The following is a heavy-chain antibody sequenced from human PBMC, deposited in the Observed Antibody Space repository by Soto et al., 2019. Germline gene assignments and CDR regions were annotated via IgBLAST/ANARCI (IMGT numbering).Heavy chain of an antibody. V-gene: IGHV1-69*06. CDR3: ARVMTAVAGTIPSYYGMDV. CDR2: INPIFGTA. CDR1: GGTFSSYA. J-gene: IGHJ6*02. Sequence: QVQLVQSGAEVKKPGSSVKVSCKASGGTFSSYAISWVRQAPTQGLEWMGGINPIFGTANYAQKFQGRVTITADKSTSTAYMELSSLRSEDTAVYYCARVMTAVAGTIPSYYGMDVWGQGTTVTVSS. D-gene: IGHD6-19*01.